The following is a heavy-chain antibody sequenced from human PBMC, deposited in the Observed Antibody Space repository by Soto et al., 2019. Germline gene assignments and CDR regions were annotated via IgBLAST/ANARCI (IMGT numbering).Heavy chain of an antibody. J-gene: IGHJ4*02. D-gene: IGHD3-10*01. CDR3: ARDHGSGSYDLDY. V-gene: IGHV3-33*01. CDR1: GFTFSSYG. CDR2: IRSDATNK. Sequence: QVQLVESGGGVVQPGRSLRLSCAASGFTFSSYGIHWVRQAPGKGPEWVALIRSDATNKYYADSVKGRFTISRDNSKSTVYLQMNSLRAEDTDVYYCARDHGSGSYDLDYWGQGTLVTVSS.